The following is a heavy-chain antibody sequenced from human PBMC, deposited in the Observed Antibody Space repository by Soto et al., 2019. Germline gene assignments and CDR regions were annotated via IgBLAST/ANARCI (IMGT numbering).Heavy chain of an antibody. J-gene: IGHJ5*01. CDR1: GFTFDSYT. V-gene: IGHV3-23*01. CDR3: AKEGYSGDEGGHFES. Sequence: EVQVLESGGGLVQPGGSLRLSCAASGFTFDSYTMTWFRQATGKGLEWVSSITGRGDSIYYSDSVKGRFTISRDNYMKTVYLQMNSLRVEDTATYYWAKEGYSGDEGGHFESWGQGSLVTVSS. D-gene: IGHD5-12*01. CDR2: ITGRGDSI.